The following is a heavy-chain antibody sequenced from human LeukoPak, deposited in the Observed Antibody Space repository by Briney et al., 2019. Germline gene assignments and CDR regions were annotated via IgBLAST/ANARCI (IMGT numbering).Heavy chain of an antibody. Sequence: GRSLRLSCAASGFTFSSYGMHWVRQAPGKGLEWVAVIWYDGSNKYYADSVKGRFTISRDNSKNTLYLQMNSLRAEDTAVYYCARDRLRFLEWTGYGMDVWGQGTTVTVSS. CDR2: IWYDGSNK. V-gene: IGHV3-33*08. CDR3: ARDRLRFLEWTGYGMDV. D-gene: IGHD3-3*01. J-gene: IGHJ6*02. CDR1: GFTFSSYG.